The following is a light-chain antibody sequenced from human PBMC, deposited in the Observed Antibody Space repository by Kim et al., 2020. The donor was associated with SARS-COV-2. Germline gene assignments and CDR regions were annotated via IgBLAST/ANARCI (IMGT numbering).Light chain of an antibody. CDR2: DVS. Sequence: TFTLSSTGTSSDIGAYNYVAWYQHHPGKAPKLMIYDVSKRPSGVSNRFSGSKSGNTASLTISGLQAEDEGDYYCSSYTSSSTFGVFGGGTKLTVL. V-gene: IGLV2-14*03. J-gene: IGLJ3*02. CDR3: SSYTSSSTFGV. CDR1: SSDIGAYNY.